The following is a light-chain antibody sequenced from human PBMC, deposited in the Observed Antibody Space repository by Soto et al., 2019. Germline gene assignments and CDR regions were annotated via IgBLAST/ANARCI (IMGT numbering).Light chain of an antibody. V-gene: IGKV3-15*01. CDR1: QSVNLN. J-gene: IGKJ4*01. Sequence: IVMTQSPATLSVSPGETATLSCRASQSVNLNLTWYQQKPGQAPRLLIYGESIRATGIPARFSGSGAGPEFTLTINSLQSEDSAGYYCQQCVSWPPLTFGGGTTVEIK. CDR2: GES. CDR3: QQCVSWPPLT.